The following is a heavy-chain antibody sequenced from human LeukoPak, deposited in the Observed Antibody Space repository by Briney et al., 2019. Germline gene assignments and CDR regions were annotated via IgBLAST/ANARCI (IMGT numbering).Heavy chain of an antibody. J-gene: IGHJ5*02. CDR2: INADGSGT. V-gene: IGHV3-74*01. CDR3: VRGALRDCSYTSCSRGNWFDP. Sequence: GGSLRLSCAASGFTFSSHCMHWVRQAPDQGLVVVSHINADGSGTYYAASVKGRFTISRDNAKNTLYLQMQSLTAEDTAVYYCVRGALRDCSYTSCSRGNWFDPWGRGTLVTVSS. D-gene: IGHD2-2*01. CDR1: GFTFSSHC.